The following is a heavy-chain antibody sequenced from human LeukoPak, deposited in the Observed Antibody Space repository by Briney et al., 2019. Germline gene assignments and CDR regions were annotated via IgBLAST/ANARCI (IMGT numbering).Heavy chain of an antibody. D-gene: IGHD3-10*02. V-gene: IGHV3-13*05. Sequence: GGSLRLSCAASGFTFSSYDMHWVRQATGKGLEWLSAIGTAGDPYYPGSVKGRFTISRENAKNSLYLQMNSLRAGDTAVYYCARVVRGAYYGMDVWGKGTTVTVSS. CDR2: IGTAGDP. CDR1: GFTFSSYD. CDR3: ARVVRGAYYGMDV. J-gene: IGHJ6*04.